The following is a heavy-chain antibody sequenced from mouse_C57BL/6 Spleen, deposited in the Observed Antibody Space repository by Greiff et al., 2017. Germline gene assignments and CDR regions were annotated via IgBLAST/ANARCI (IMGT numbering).Heavy chain of an antibody. V-gene: IGHV1-18*01. D-gene: IGHD1-1*01. CDR3: ASRGDGSSYRYFDV. Sequence: VQLKQSGPELVKPGASVKIPCKASGYTFTDYNMDWVKQSHGKSLEWIGDINPNNGGTIYNQKFKGKATLTVATSSSTAYMELRSLTSEDTAVYYCASRGDGSSYRYFDVWGTGTTVTVSS. CDR2: INPNNGGT. CDR1: GYTFTDYN. J-gene: IGHJ1*03.